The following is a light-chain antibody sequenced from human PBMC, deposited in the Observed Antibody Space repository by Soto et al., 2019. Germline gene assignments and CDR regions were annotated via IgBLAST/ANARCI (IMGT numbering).Light chain of an antibody. CDR1: QNIRSR. J-gene: IGKJ1*01. V-gene: IGKV1-5*01. Sequence: DFQMTQSPSTLSASVGDRVTITCRASQNIRSRVAWFQQKPGKAPKLLIYDASSLESGVPQMFSGSGSGTEFTLTISRLQTDDFSNYCYQQYNSYWTFGQGTKVDIK. CDR2: DAS. CDR3: QQYNSYWT.